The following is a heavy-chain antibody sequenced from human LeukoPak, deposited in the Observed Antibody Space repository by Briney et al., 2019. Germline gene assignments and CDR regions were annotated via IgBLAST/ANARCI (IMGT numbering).Heavy chain of an antibody. J-gene: IGHJ4*02. CDR1: GFTFSSYA. V-gene: IGHV3-48*03. Sequence: GGSLRLSCAASGFTFSSYAMSWVRQAPGKGLEWVSYISSSGSTIYYADFVKGRFTISRDNAKNSLYLQMNSLRAEDTAVYYCARVGYSSSAFEFDYWGQGTLVTVSS. CDR2: ISSSGSTI. CDR3: ARVGYSSSAFEFDY. D-gene: IGHD6-6*01.